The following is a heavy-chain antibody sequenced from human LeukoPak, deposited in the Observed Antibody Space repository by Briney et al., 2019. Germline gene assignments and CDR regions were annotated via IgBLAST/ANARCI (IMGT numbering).Heavy chain of an antibody. CDR3: ARLPLTARRHFDY. V-gene: IGHV3-7*05. J-gene: IGHJ4*02. CDR1: GFTFSTYW. D-gene: IGHD5-18*01. CDR2: IKEDGSQK. Sequence: GGSLRLSCAASGFTFSTYWMSWVRQAPGKGLEWVANIKEDGSQKYYVDSVKGRFTISRDNAKNSQYLQMNSLRAEDTAVYYCARLPLTARRHFDYWGQGTLGTVSS.